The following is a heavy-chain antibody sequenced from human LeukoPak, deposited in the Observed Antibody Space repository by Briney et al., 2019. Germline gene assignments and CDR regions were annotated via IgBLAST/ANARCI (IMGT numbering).Heavy chain of an antibody. Sequence: PGGSLRLSCAASGFTFSSYAMHWVRQAPGKGLEWVAVISYDGSNKYHADSVKGRFTISRDNSKNTLYLQMNSLRAEDTAVYYCARDQITLDYWGQGTLVTVSS. CDR1: GFTFSSYA. J-gene: IGHJ4*02. V-gene: IGHV3-30-3*01. CDR2: ISYDGSNK. CDR3: ARDQITLDY. D-gene: IGHD3-10*01.